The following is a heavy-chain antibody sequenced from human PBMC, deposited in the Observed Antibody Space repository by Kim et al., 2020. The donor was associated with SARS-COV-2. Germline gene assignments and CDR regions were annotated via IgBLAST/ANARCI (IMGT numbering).Heavy chain of an antibody. D-gene: IGHD3-3*01. CDR3: ARDGTYYDFWSGFYLQGDYYYYYYMDG. CDR1: GYTFTSYA. CDR2: INTNTGNP. V-gene: IGHV7-4-1*02. Sequence: ASVKVSCKASGYTFTSYAMNWVRQAPGQGLEWMGWINTNTGNPTYAQGFTGRFVFSLDTSVSTAYLQISSLKAEDTAVYSCARDGTYYDFWSGFYLQGDYYYYYYMDGGGNGTTVTVPS. J-gene: IGHJ6*03.